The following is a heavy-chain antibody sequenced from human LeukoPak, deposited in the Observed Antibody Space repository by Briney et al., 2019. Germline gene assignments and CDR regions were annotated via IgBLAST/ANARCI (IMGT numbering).Heavy chain of an antibody. CDR3: AKDRSLLFDP. Sequence: PGGSLRLSCAASGFTFTSYGMHWVRQAPGKGLEWVAVISYDGSNKYYADSVKGRFTISRDNSKNTLYLQMNSLRAEDTAVYYCAKDRSLLFDPWGQGTLVTVSS. V-gene: IGHV3-30*18. CDR1: GFTFTSYG. CDR2: ISYDGSNK. D-gene: IGHD3-10*01. J-gene: IGHJ5*02.